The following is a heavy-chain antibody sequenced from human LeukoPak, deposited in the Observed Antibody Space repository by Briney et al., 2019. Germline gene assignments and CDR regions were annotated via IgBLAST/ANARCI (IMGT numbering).Heavy chain of an antibody. CDR1: GFTFSSYG. Sequence: GGSLRLSCAASGFTFSSYGMHWVRQAPGKGLEWVAVISYNGSNKYYADSVKGRFTISRDNSKNTLYLQMNSLRAEDTAVYYCAKDRYYYDSSGSIYFDYWGQGTLVTVSS. CDR3: AKDRYYYDSSGSIYFDY. V-gene: IGHV3-30*18. CDR2: ISYNGSNK. J-gene: IGHJ4*02. D-gene: IGHD3-22*01.